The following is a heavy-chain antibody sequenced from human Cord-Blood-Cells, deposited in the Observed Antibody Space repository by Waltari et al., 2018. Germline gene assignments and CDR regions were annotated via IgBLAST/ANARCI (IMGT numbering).Heavy chain of an antibody. J-gene: IGHJ4*02. CDR1: GYTFTGYY. CDR2: INPNIGGT. V-gene: IGHV1-2*02. Sequence: QVQLVQSGAEVKKPGASVKVSCKASGYTFTGYYMHWVRQAPGQGLEWMGWINPNIGGTNYAQKLQGRVTMTRDTSISTAYMELSRLRSDDTAVYYCARDSGSYFTSFDYWGQGTLVTVSS. D-gene: IGHD1-26*01. CDR3: ARDSGSYFTSFDY.